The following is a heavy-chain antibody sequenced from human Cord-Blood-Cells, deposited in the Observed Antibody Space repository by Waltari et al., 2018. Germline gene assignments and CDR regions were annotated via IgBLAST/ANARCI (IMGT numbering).Heavy chain of an antibody. CDR1: GYSFTSYW. Sequence: EVQLVQSGAEVKKPGESLKISCQGSGYSFTSYWIGWVRQMPGKGLEWMGIIYPGDSDTRYSPSFQGQVTISADKSISTAYLQWSSLKASDTAMYYCARLDPAAGDPGSYYFDYWGQGTLVTVSS. D-gene: IGHD6-13*01. CDR3: ARLDPAAGDPGSYYFDY. CDR2: IYPGDSDT. J-gene: IGHJ4*02. V-gene: IGHV5-51*03.